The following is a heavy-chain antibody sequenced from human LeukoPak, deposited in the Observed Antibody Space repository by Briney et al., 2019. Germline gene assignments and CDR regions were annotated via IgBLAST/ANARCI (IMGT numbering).Heavy chain of an antibody. CDR3: ARVGITMLVVVPHFAY. J-gene: IGHJ4*02. V-gene: IGHV1-69*01. CDR2: IIPSFGTT. CDR1: GGTFSNYG. Sequence: ASVKVSCKASGGTFSNYGFSWVRQVPGQGLEWMGGIIPSFGTTKYAQKFQGRVTITADESTSTVYMELSSLKSEDTAVYYCARVGITMLVVVPHFAYWGQGTLVTVSS. D-gene: IGHD3-22*01.